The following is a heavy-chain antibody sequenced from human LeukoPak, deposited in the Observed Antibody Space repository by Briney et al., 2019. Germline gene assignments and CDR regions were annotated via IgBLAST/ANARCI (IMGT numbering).Heavy chain of an antibody. CDR2: IYYSGST. CDR1: GGSISSSSYY. J-gene: IGHJ4*02. D-gene: IGHD6-19*01. V-gene: IGHV4-39*07. Sequence: SETLSLTCTVSGGSISSSSYYWGWIRQPPGKGLEWIGSIYYSGSTYYNPSLKSRVTISVDTSKNQFSLKLSSVTAADTAVYYCARDGVAGRGYFDYWGQGTLVTVSS. CDR3: ARDGVAGRGYFDY.